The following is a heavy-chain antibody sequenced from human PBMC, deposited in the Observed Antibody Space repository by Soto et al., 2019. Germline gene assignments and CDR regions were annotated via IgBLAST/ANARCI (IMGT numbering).Heavy chain of an antibody. J-gene: IGHJ4*02. Sequence: GASVKVSCKTSGYTFTLYTLHWVRQAPGQRLEWMGWINTGNGNTKYSQRFQGRVTMSRDTSASTAYMELSSLTSEDTAVYYCAKLGGGYIFGPYLDYWGQGTLVTVSS. V-gene: IGHV1-3*04. CDR2: INTGNGNT. CDR3: AKLGGGYIFGPYLDY. CDR1: GYTFTLYT. D-gene: IGHD5-18*01.